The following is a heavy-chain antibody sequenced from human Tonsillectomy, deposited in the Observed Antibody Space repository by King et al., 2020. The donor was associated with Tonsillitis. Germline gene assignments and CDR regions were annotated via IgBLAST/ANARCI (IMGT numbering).Heavy chain of an antibody. Sequence: VQLVESGGGVVQPGRSLRLSCAVSGHTFNNYAMHWVRQAPGKGLEWVAVISFDGGNKYYADSVKGRFTISRDNSENTVFVQMNSLRAEDTAVYYCARGADYGNSRLDYWGQGTLVTVSS. J-gene: IGHJ4*02. V-gene: IGHV3-30*04. CDR1: GHTFNNYA. CDR2: ISFDGGNK. D-gene: IGHD4-11*01. CDR3: ARGADYGNSRLDY.